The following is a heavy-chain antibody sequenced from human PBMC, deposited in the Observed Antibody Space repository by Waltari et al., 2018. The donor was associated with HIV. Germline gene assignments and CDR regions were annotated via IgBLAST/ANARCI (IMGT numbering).Heavy chain of an antibody. CDR3: TNGGDINGSEFDF. J-gene: IGHJ4*02. Sequence: QVRLQESGPGLVKPSQTLSLTCRVPGGSITSGSYYWSWIRQPAGKGLEWIGRVHTSGNSHYNPSLRSRVTISVDTSKNQFSLSMNSVTAADTAVYYCTNGGDINGSEFDFWGQGALVTVSS. D-gene: IGHD3-10*01. CDR2: VHTSGNS. CDR1: GGSITSGSYY. V-gene: IGHV4-61*02.